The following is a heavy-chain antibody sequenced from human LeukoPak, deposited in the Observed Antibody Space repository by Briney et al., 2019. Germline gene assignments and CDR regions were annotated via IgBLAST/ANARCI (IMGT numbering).Heavy chain of an antibody. CDR3: ARGVVVPAAIGGYYFDY. CDR1: GGSISSSSYY. Sequence: PSKTLSLTCTVSGGSISSSSYYWGWIRQPPGKGLEWIGSIYYSGSTYYNPSLKSRVTISVDTSKNQFSLKLSSVTAADTAVYYCARGVVVPAAIGGYYFDYWGQGTLVTVSS. J-gene: IGHJ4*02. D-gene: IGHD2-2*02. V-gene: IGHV4-39*07. CDR2: IYYSGST.